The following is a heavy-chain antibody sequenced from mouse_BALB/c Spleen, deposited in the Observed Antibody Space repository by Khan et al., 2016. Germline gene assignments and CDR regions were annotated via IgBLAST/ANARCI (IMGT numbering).Heavy chain of an antibody. J-gene: IGHJ2*01. CDR3: ARDRIDDYFDY. CDR1: GFSLTSYG. CDR2: IWAGGST. Sequence: VQLQESGPGLVAPSQSLSITCTVSGFSLTSYGVHWVRQPPGKGLGWLGVIWAGGSTTYNSALMSRLSISKDNSTSQVFLKMNSLQTDDTAMYYCARDRIDDYFDYWGQGTTLTVSS. V-gene: IGHV2-9*02.